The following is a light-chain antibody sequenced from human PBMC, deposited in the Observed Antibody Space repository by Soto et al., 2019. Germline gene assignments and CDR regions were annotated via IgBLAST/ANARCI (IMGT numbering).Light chain of an antibody. CDR1: QDISNY. CDR3: QQYANLPPFT. CDR2: DAS. Sequence: DIQMTQSPSSLSASVGDRVTITCQASQDISNYLNWYQQKPGKAPKLLIYDASNLETGVPSRFSGSGSGTDFTFTISSLQPEDIATYYGQQYANLPPFTFGPGTKVDIK. V-gene: IGKV1-33*01. J-gene: IGKJ3*01.